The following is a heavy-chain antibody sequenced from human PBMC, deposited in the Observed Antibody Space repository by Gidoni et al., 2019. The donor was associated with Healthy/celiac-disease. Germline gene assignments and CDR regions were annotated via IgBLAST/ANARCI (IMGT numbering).Heavy chain of an antibody. CDR1: GYTFTSYA. J-gene: IGHJ6*03. CDR2: INAGNGNT. CDR3: ASDVSGSYPLYSNYMDV. D-gene: IGHD3-16*02. V-gene: IGHV1-3*01. Sequence: QVQLVPSGAVVKKPWASVKGSCQASGYTFTSYAMHWVRQATGQRLEWMGWINAGNGNTKYSQKFQGRVTITRDTSASTAYMELSSLRSEDTAVYYCASDVSGSYPLYSNYMDVWGKGTTVTVSS.